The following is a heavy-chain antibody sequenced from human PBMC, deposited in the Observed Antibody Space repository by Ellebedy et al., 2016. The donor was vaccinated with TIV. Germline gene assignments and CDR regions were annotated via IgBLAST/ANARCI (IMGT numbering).Heavy chain of an antibody. CDR1: GGSISSSSYY. CDR3: ARRGTGTTGPLMDY. V-gene: IGHV4-39*01. J-gene: IGHJ4*02. Sequence: SETLSLXCTVSGGSISSSSYYWGWIRQPPGKGLEWIGSIYYSGSTYYNPSLKSRVTISVDTSKNQFSLKLSSVTAADTAVYYCARRGTGTTGPLMDYWGQGTLVTVSS. D-gene: IGHD1-7*01. CDR2: IYYSGST.